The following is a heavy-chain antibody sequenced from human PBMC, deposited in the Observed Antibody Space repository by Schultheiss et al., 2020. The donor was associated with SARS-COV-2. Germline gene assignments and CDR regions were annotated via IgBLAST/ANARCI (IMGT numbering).Heavy chain of an antibody. CDR2: IYYSGST. D-gene: IGHD3-16*01. CDR1: GDSVSSGSYY. V-gene: IGHV4-61*01. Sequence: SQTLSLTCTVSGDSVSSGSYYWSWIRQPPGKGLEWIGYIYYSGSTNYNPSLKSRVTISVDTSKNQFSLKLSSVTAADTAVYYCARHAGDDLGWFDPWGQGTLVTVSS. J-gene: IGHJ5*02. CDR3: ARHAGDDLGWFDP.